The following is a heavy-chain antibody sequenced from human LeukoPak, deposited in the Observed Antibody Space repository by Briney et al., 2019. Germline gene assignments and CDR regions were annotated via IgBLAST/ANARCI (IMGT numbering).Heavy chain of an antibody. CDR2: IHDSGST. D-gene: IGHD2-2*01. CDR1: GGSFNNYY. V-gene: IGHV4-59*01. CDR3: ARGPAPADY. J-gene: IGHJ4*02. Sequence: PSETLSLTCTVSGGSFNNYYWTWIRQPPGKGLEWIAYIHDSGSTAYDASLRSRATISMDTSKSQFSLRLTPVTAADTAVYYCARGPAPADYWGQGTLVTVSS.